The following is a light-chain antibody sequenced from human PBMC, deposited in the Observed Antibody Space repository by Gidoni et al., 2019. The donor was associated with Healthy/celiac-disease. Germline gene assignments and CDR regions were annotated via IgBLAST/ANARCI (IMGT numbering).Light chain of an antibody. Sequence: DIQMTQSPPTLPASVGDRVTITCRHSQSISSWLAWYQQKPGKEPKLLLYKASSLESGVPSRISGSGSSTEFTITISSLQPDDFLTYYCQQHNSYSRTFGQGTQVEIK. CDR1: QSISSW. CDR3: QQHNSYSRT. V-gene: IGKV1-5*03. CDR2: KAS. J-gene: IGKJ1*01.